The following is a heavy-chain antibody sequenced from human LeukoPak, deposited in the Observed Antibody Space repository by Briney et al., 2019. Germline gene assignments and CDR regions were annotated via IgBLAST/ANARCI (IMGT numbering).Heavy chain of an antibody. D-gene: IGHD2-2*02. CDR3: ARDTIVVVPAAIFWFDP. V-gene: IGHV3-7*01. CDR1: GFTFSSYW. CDR2: IKQDRSEK. J-gene: IGHJ5*02. Sequence: GGSLRLSCAASGFTFSSYWMSWVRQAPGKGLEWVANIKQDRSEKYYVDSVKGRFTISRDNAKNSLYLQMNSLRAEDTAVYYCARDTIVVVPAAIFWFDPWGQGTLVTVSS.